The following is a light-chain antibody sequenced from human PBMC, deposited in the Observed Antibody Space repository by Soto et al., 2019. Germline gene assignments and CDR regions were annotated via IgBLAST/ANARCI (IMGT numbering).Light chain of an antibody. CDR2: WAS. CDR3: QQYYSTPPT. J-gene: IGKJ4*01. Sequence: DIVMTQSPDSLAVSLGERATLNCKSSQSLLYSSNSKDYFAWYQQKPGQPAKLLIYWASARESGVPDRFSGSWSWTDFTLTISSLQAEYVAVYYCQQYYSTPPTFGGGTKVEIK. CDR1: QSLLYSSNSKDY. V-gene: IGKV4-1*01.